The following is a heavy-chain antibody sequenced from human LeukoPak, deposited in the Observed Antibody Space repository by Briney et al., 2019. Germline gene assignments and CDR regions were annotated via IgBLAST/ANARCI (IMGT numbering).Heavy chain of an antibody. CDR3: AKGTKPVMTIPDY. D-gene: IGHD1/OR15-1a*01. Sequence: GGSLRLSCAASGFTLDDYAMHWVRQAPGKGLEWVSLISWDGAWTYYTDSVKGRFTVSRDNSKNSLYLQMNSLRAEDTAMYYCAKGTKPVMTIPDYWGQGILVTVSS. CDR1: GFTLDDYA. CDR2: ISWDGAWT. V-gene: IGHV3-43D*04. J-gene: IGHJ4*02.